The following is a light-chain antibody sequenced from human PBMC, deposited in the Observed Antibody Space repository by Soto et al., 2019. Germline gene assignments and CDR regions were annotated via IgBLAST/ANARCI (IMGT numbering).Light chain of an antibody. V-gene: IGKV1-5*03. CDR3: QQYAAQSPWT. CDR1: QSIHSTW. J-gene: IGKJ1*01. Sequence: DVQMTQSPSTLSASVGDKVTITCRASQSIHSTWLAWFQQRPGKAPNVLIYKGSTLASGVSSRFSGSGSGTEFPLTISSLQPDDFATYFCQQYAAQSPWTFGQGTRVE. CDR2: KGS.